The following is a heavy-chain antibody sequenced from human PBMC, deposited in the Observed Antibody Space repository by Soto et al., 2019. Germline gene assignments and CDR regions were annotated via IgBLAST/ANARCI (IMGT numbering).Heavy chain of an antibody. J-gene: IGHJ4*02. D-gene: IGHD6-13*01. CDR2: ISPYNGKT. V-gene: IGHV1-18*01. Sequence: QVQLVQSGAEVKKTGASVEVSCKASGYTFISYGISWVRQAPGQGLEWMGWISPYNGKTNYAQTFQGRATMTTDRSTSTAYMELRSLRSDDTAVCYCARAGFSTSWRGLLGTGAHGVEIDFWGQGTLVTVSS. CDR1: GYTFISYG. CDR3: ARAGFSTSWRGLLGTGAHGVEIDF.